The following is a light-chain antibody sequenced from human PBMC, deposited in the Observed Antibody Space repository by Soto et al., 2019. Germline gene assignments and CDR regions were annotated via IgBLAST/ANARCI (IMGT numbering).Light chain of an antibody. V-gene: IGLV1-47*01. Sequence: QLVLTQPPSASGTPGQRVTISCSGSSSNIGSNYVYWYQQLPGTAPKLLIYRNNQRPSGVPDRFSGSKSGTSASLAISGLRSEDEDDYYCAAWDDSLSGPRVVFGGGTKLTVL. J-gene: IGLJ2*01. CDR1: SSNIGSNY. CDR2: RNN. CDR3: AAWDDSLSGPRVV.